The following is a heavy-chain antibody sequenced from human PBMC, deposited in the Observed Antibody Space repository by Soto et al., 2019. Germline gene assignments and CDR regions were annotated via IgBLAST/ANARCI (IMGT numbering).Heavy chain of an antibody. CDR2: IKSDGSST. CDR3: ALLDYGDY. J-gene: IGHJ4*02. Sequence: EVQLVESGGGLVQPGGSLRLSCAASGFTFSSYWMHWVRQAPGKGLVWVSRIKSDGSSTSYADSVKGRFTISSDNAKNTLYLQMNSRRAEDTAVYYCALLDYGDYWGQGTLVTVSS. V-gene: IGHV3-74*01. CDR1: GFTFSSYW.